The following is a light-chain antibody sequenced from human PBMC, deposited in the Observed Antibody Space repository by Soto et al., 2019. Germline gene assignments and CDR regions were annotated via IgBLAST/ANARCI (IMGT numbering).Light chain of an antibody. CDR2: GAS. CDR3: QQYNNWPPLT. V-gene: IGKV3-15*01. Sequence: EIVMTQSPATLSVSPGERATLSCSASQSVSSNLAWDQQKPGQAPRLLIYGASTRATGIPARFSGSGSGTEFTLTISSLQSEDFAVYSCQQYNNWPPLTFGGGTKVEIK. J-gene: IGKJ4*01. CDR1: QSVSSN.